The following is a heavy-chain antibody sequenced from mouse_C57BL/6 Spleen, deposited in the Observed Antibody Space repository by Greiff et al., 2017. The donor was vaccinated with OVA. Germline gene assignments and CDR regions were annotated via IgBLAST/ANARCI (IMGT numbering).Heavy chain of an antibody. CDR2: ISNGGGST. CDR1: GFTFSDYY. J-gene: IGHJ1*03. CDR3: ARFYWYFDV. V-gene: IGHV5-12*01. Sequence: EVQLVESGGGLVQPGGSLKLSCAASGFTFSDYYMYWVRQTPEKRLEWVAYISNGGGSTYYPDTVKGRFTISRDNAKNTLYLQMSRLKSEDTAMYYCARFYWYFDVWGTGTTVTVSS.